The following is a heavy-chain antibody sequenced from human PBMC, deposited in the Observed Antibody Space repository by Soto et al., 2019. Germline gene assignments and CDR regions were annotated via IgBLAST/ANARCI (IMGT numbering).Heavy chain of an antibody. CDR1: GGSISSGDYY. D-gene: IGHD2-2*02. CDR2: ISYTGST. Sequence: QVQLQESGPGLVKPSQTLSLTCTVSGGSISSGDYYWNWIRQPPGKGLEWIGYISYTGSTYYNPSLQDRITISGNTAKNQFPLKLSSLTAADTAVDYCARQVIVIGPATIDYYYYGMDVWGQGTPVTVSS. V-gene: IGHV4-30-4*01. J-gene: IGHJ6*02. CDR3: ARQVIVIGPATIDYYYYGMDV.